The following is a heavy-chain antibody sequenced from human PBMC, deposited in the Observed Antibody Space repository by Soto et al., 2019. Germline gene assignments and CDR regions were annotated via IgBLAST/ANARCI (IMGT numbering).Heavy chain of an antibody. J-gene: IGHJ4*02. CDR1: GFTFSSYW. CDR2: IKQDGSEK. CDR3: ARVNPLRFLEWLSFDY. V-gene: IGHV3-7*01. D-gene: IGHD3-3*01. Sequence: GESLKISCAASGFTFSSYWMSWVRQAPGKGLEWVANIKQDGSEKYYVDSVKGRFTISRDNAKNSLYLQMNSLRAEDTAVYYCARVNPLRFLEWLSFDYWGQGTLVTVSS.